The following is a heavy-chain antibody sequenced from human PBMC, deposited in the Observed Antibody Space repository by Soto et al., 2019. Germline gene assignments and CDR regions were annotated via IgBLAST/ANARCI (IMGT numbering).Heavy chain of an antibody. D-gene: IGHD3-9*01. CDR1: GGSFSGYY. Sequence: PSETLSLTCAVYGGSFSGYYWSWIRQPPGKGLEWIGEINHSGSTNYNPSLKSRVTISVDTSKNQFSLKLSSVTAADTAVYYCAIGERYLDSSLDYWCQEALVTVSA. V-gene: IGHV4-34*01. CDR3: AIGERYLDSSLDY. J-gene: IGHJ4*02. CDR2: INHSGST.